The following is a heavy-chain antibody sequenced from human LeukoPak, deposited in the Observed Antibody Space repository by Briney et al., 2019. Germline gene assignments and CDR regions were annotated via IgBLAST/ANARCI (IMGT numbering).Heavy chain of an antibody. V-gene: IGHV3-48*03. CDR3: AELGITMFGGV. Sequence: GGSLRLSCAASGFTFSSYEMNWVRQAPGKGLEWVSYISSSGSTIYYADSVKGRFTISRDNAKNSLYLQMNSLRAEAQAVYYCAELGITMFGGVWGKGTTVTISS. D-gene: IGHD3-10*02. CDR1: GFTFSSYE. CDR2: ISSSGSTI. J-gene: IGHJ6*04.